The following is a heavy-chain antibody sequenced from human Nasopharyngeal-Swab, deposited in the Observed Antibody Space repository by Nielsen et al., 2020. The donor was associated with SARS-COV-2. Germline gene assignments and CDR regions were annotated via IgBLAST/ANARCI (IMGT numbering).Heavy chain of an antibody. CDR2: ISWNSGSI. D-gene: IGHD6-19*01. J-gene: IGHJ6*03. V-gene: IGHV3-9*01. Sequence: GGSLRLSCAASGFTFDDYAMHWVRQAPGKGLEWVSGISWNSGSIGYADSVKGRFTISRDNAKNYLYLQMNSLRAEDTAVYYCAREAMGIAVAGTSLGYMDVWGKGTTVTVSS. CDR1: GFTFDDYA. CDR3: AREAMGIAVAGTSLGYMDV.